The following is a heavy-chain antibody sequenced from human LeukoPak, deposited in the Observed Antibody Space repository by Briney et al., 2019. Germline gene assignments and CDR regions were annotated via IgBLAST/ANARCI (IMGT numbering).Heavy chain of an antibody. CDR3: ARDFGLNYYDSSGYYSMDY. Sequence: SETLSLXCAVYGGSCSGYYWSWIRLPPGKGLESIGEINHSGSTNYNPSLKSRVTISVDTSKNQFSLKLSSVTAADTAVYYCARDFGLNYYDSSGYYSMDYWGQGTLVTVSS. J-gene: IGHJ4*02. CDR2: INHSGST. D-gene: IGHD3-22*01. V-gene: IGHV4-34*01. CDR1: GGSCSGYY.